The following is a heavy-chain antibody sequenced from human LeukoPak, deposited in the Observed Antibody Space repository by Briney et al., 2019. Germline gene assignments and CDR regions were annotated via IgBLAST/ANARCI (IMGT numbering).Heavy chain of an antibody. Sequence: GGSLRLSCAASGFSFSSFWMHWVRHVPGKGLVWVSGINSDGTTTGYADSVKGRFTISRDNAKNTVSLQMSSLRAEDTALYYCARGGYGAHMGWGQGTLVTVSS. J-gene: IGHJ4*02. V-gene: IGHV3-74*01. CDR1: GFSFSSFW. D-gene: IGHD4-17*01. CDR3: ARGGYGAHMG. CDR2: INSDGTTT.